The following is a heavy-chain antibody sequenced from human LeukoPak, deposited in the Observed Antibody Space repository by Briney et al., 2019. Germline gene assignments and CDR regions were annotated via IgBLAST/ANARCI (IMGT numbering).Heavy chain of an antibody. J-gene: IGHJ4*02. CDR2: INPKTGGT. D-gene: IGHD6-19*01. CDR3: VRDFPDYSSHFDY. CDR1: GYTFTDYH. V-gene: IGHV1-2*02. Sequence: GASVKVSCKASGYTFTDYHMHWVRQAPGQGLEWMGWINPKTGGTNYAQKFQGRITLTRGTSISTAYTEVSSLTSDDTAVYYCVRDFPDYSSHFDYWGQGTLVTVPS.